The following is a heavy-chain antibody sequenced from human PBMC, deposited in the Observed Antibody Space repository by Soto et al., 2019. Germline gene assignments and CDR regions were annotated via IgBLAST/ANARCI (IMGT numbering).Heavy chain of an antibody. D-gene: IGHD1-26*01. J-gene: IGHJ6*03. V-gene: IGHV4-4*02. CDR3: ARGPAVATSYYYYYMDV. Sequence: QVQLQESGPGLVKPSGTLSLTCAVSSGSISSSNWWSWVRQPPGKGLWWIGEIYHSGSTNYNPSLKSRVTISVDKSKNQFSLKLSSVTAADTAVYYCARGPAVATSYYYYYMDVWGKGTTVTVSS. CDR1: SGSISSSNW. CDR2: IYHSGST.